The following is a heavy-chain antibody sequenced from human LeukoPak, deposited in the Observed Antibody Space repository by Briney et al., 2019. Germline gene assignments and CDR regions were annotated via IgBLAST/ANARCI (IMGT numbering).Heavy chain of an antibody. CDR1: GGSFSGYY. Sequence: SETLSLTCAVYGGSFSGYYWGWIRQPPGKGLEWIGTIYYSGYTYYNPSLESRVTISVDTSKNQFSLKLSSVTAADTAIYYCARAVLWFGRDYYYYMDVWGKGTTVTISS. V-gene: IGHV4-34*01. CDR3: ARAVLWFGRDYYYYMDV. J-gene: IGHJ6*03. D-gene: IGHD3-10*01. CDR2: IYYSGYT.